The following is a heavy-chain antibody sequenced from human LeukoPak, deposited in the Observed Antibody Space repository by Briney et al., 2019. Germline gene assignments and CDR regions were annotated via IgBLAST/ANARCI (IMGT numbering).Heavy chain of an antibody. CDR1: GGSFSGYY. Sequence: SETLSLTCAVYGGSFSGYYWSWIRQPPGKGLEWIGSISYRGSTFYNPSLKSRVTISLDTSKNQFSLKLRSVTAADKAVYYCARQGGNSYGTIDYWGQGTLVTVSS. D-gene: IGHD5-18*01. CDR2: ISYRGST. CDR3: ARQGGNSYGTIDY. V-gene: IGHV4-34*01. J-gene: IGHJ4*02.